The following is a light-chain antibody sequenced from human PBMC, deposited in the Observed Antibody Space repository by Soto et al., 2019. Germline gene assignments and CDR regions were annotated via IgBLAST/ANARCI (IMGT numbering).Light chain of an antibody. V-gene: IGKV3-11*01. CDR3: QQRSNWPPIT. J-gene: IGKJ5*01. CDR2: DAS. CDR1: QSVSSY. Sequence: EIVLTQSPATLSLSPGERATLSCRASQSVSSYLAWYQQKPGKAPRLLIYDASNRATGIPARFSGSGSGTYFTLTISSLEPEDFAVYYCQQRSNWPPITFGQGTRLEIK.